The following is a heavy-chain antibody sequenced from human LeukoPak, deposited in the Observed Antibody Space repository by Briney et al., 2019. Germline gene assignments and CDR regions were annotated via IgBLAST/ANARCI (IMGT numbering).Heavy chain of an antibody. Sequence: PSETLSLTCTVSGGSISSGDYYWSWIRQPPGKGLEWIGYIYYSGSTYYNPSLRSRLTISVGTSKNQFSLKLSSVTAADTAVYYCAREYGDDNWFDPWGQGTLVTVSS. D-gene: IGHD2-21*02. V-gene: IGHV4-30-4*01. J-gene: IGHJ5*02. CDR1: GGSISSGDYY. CDR2: IYYSGST. CDR3: AREYGDDNWFDP.